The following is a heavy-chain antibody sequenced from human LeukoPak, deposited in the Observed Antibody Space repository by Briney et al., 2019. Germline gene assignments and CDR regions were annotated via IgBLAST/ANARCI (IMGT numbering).Heavy chain of an antibody. V-gene: IGHV1-18*01. CDR1: GYTFTSYG. J-gene: IGHJ4*02. D-gene: IGHD5-12*01. Sequence: ASVKVSCKASGYTFTSYGISWVRQAPGQGLEWMGWISAYNGNTNYAQKLQGRVTMTTDTSTSTACMELRSLRSDDTAVYYCAVSGYDLREGYYFDYWGQGTLVTVSS. CDR3: AVSGYDLREGYYFDY. CDR2: ISAYNGNT.